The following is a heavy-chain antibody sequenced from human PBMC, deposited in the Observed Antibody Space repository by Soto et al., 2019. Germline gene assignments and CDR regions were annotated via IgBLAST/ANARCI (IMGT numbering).Heavy chain of an antibody. CDR2: INSDGSST. CDR1: GFTFSSDW. Sequence: GGSLRLSCAASGFTFSSDWMHWFRQAPGKGLLWVSRINSDGSSTRYADSVKGRFTISRDNAKSTLYLQMNSLRAEDTAVYYCGSGRPWDYLGYWGQGSLVTVSS. CDR3: GSGRPWDYLGY. D-gene: IGHD1-26*01. V-gene: IGHV3-74*01. J-gene: IGHJ4*02.